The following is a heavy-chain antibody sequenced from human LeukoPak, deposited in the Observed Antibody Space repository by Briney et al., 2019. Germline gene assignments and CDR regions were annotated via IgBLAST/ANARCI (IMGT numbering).Heavy chain of an antibody. CDR3: ARMYYYDSSGYYR. D-gene: IGHD3-22*01. Sequence: AGGSLRLSCAASGFTFSSYGMHWVRQAPGKGLEWVAVISYDGSNKYYADSVKGRFTISRDNAKNSLYLQMNSLRAEDTAVYYCARMYYYDSSGYYRWGQGTLVTVSS. CDR2: ISYDGSNK. J-gene: IGHJ4*02. V-gene: IGHV3-30*03. CDR1: GFTFSSYG.